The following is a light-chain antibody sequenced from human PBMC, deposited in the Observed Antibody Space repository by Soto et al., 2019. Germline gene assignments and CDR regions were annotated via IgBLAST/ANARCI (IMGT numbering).Light chain of an antibody. V-gene: IGKV2-30*01. J-gene: IGKJ3*01. CDR3: LQGLHWPPFT. CDR1: QSLVNSEGNTN. CDR2: KVS. Sequence: DVVMTQSPLSLPVTLGQPASISCRSSQSLVNSEGNTNLNWFHQRPGQSPRRLIYKVSNRDSVVPDIFSGSGSCSDFTLTISMVEAEYVVVYYCLQGLHWPPFTFRPGTKVDIK.